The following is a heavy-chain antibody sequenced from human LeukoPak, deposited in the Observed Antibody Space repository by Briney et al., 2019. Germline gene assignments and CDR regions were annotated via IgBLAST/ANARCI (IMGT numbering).Heavy chain of an antibody. V-gene: IGHV3-30*18. CDR1: GFTFSSYG. Sequence: AGGSLRLSCAASGFTFSSYGMHWVRQAPGKGLEWVAVISYDGSNKYYADSVKGRFTISRDNSKNTLYLQMNSLRAEDTAEYYCAKDTGCSTSSFLCALYYYYYYGMDVWGQGTTVTVSS. CDR3: AKDTGCSTSSFLCALYYYYYYGMDV. D-gene: IGHD2-2*01. J-gene: IGHJ6*02. CDR2: ISYDGSNK.